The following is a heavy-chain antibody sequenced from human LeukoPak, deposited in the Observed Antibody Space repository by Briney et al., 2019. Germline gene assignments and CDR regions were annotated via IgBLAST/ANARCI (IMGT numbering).Heavy chain of an antibody. Sequence: SETLSLTCTVSGGSISSATYYWSWIRQPPGKGLEWIGSIYYSGSTYYNPPLKSRVTISVDTSKNQFSLKLNSVTAADTAVYYCARSGSSSWSLKNWFDPWGQGNLVTVSS. CDR2: IYYSGST. CDR1: GGSISSATYY. D-gene: IGHD6-13*01. V-gene: IGHV4-39*07. CDR3: ARSGSSSWSLKNWFDP. J-gene: IGHJ5*02.